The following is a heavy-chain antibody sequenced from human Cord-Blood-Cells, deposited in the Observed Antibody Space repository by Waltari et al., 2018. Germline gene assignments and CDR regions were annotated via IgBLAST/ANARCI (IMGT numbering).Heavy chain of an antibody. J-gene: IGHJ2*01. Sequence: QVQLVQSGAEVKKPGSSVKVSCKASGGTVSSYAISWVRQAPGQGLEWMGGIIPIFGTANYAQKFQGRVTITADKSTSTAYMELSSLRSEDTAVYYCARVDIVATNRYWYFDLWGRGTLVTVSS. CDR1: GGTVSSYA. D-gene: IGHD5-12*01. CDR2: IIPIFGTA. CDR3: ARVDIVATNRYWYFDL. V-gene: IGHV1-69*06.